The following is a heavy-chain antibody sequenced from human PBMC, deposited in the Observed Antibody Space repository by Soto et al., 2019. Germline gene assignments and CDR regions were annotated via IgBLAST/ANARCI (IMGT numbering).Heavy chain of an antibody. CDR2: IKQDGSEK. V-gene: IGHV3-7*01. J-gene: IGHJ4*02. D-gene: IGHD5-12*01. CDR3: AREGYSGYDPAYFDY. CDR1: GFTFSSYW. Sequence: GGSLRLSCAAPGFTFSSYWVSWGRPAPGKGLEWVANIKQDGSEKYYVDSVKGRFTISRDNAKNSLYLQMNSLRAEDTAVYYCAREGYSGYDPAYFDYCGQGTLVTVSS.